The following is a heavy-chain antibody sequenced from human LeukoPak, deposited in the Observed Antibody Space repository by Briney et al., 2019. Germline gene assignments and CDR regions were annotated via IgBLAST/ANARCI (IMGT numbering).Heavy chain of an antibody. D-gene: IGHD6-19*01. Sequence: GGSLRLSCAPSGFTFSSYAMYGVRQAPGEGLEWGSGIFGSGGSTHSADSARGRFTISRDNSKNTLYLQMNSRRAEDTAVYYCAKTTTGYSSGRFPGWPVDDWGQGTLVAVPS. V-gene: IGHV3-23*01. CDR1: GFTFSSYA. J-gene: IGHJ4*02. CDR2: IFGSGGST. CDR3: AKTTTGYSSGRFPGWPVDD.